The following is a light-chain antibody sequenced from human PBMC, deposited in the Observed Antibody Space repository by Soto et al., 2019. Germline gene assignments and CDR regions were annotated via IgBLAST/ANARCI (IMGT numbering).Light chain of an antibody. Sequence: EIVMTQSPATLSVSPGERATLSCRASQSVSTNLAWYQQKPGQAPRLLIFGASTRATGIPVRFSGSGSGRQFTLTITTLQSEDFAVYYCHQYNDGPAGTFGQGTKVGIK. J-gene: IGKJ1*01. CDR1: QSVSTN. V-gene: IGKV3-15*01. CDR2: GAS. CDR3: HQYNDGPAGT.